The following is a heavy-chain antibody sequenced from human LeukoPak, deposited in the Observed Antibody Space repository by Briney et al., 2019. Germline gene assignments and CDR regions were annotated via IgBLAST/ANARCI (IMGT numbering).Heavy chain of an antibody. Sequence: GGSLRLSCAASGFTFSSYAMHWVRQAPGKGLEWVTVISYDGSNKYCADSVKGRFTISRDNSKNTLYLHMSSPRSDDTSVYYCARRSGSDAFDIWGQGTMVTVSS. CDR3: ARRSGSDAFDI. D-gene: IGHD3-3*01. J-gene: IGHJ3*02. CDR1: GFTFSSYA. CDR2: ISYDGSNK. V-gene: IGHV3-30-3*01.